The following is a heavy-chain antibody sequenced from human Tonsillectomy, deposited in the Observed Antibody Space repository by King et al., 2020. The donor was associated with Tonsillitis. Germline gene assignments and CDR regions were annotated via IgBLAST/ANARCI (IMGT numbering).Heavy chain of an antibody. CDR3: AKVPQLIVVVVNGAFDI. CDR1: GFTFSSYA. J-gene: IGHJ3*02. Sequence: EVQLVESGGGLVQPGGSLRLSCAASGFTFSSYAMSWVRQAPGKGLEWASAISGSGGSTYYADSVKGRFTISRDNSKNTLYLQMNSLRAEDTAVYYCAKVPQLIVVVVNGAFDIWGQGTMVTVSS. V-gene: IGHV3-23*04. D-gene: IGHD2-15*01. CDR2: ISGSGGST.